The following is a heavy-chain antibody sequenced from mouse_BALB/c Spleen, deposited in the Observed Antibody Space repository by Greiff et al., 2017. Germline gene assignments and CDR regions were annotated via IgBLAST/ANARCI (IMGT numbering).Heavy chain of an antibody. CDR3: AREGYYGSSSYFDY. CDR2: ISSGGST. Sequence: EVKLVESGGGLVKPGGSLKLSCAASGFTFSSYAMSWVRQTPEKRLEWVASISSGGSTYYPDSVKGRFTISRDNARNILYLQMSSLRSEDTAMYYCAREGYYGSSSYFDYWGQGTTLTVSS. J-gene: IGHJ2*01. V-gene: IGHV5-6-5*01. D-gene: IGHD1-1*01. CDR1: GFTFSSYA.